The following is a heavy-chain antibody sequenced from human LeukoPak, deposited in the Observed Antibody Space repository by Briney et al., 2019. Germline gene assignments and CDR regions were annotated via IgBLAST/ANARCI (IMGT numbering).Heavy chain of an antibody. CDR3: AKDRGYYDSSGYYSVLDY. V-gene: IGHV3-23*01. CDR1: GFTFSSYG. Sequence: GGSLRLSCAASGFTFSSYGMHWVRQAPGKGLEWVSAISGSGGSTYYADSVKGRFTISRDNSKNTLYLQMNSLRAEDTAVYYCAKDRGYYDSSGYYSVLDYWGQGTLVTVSS. D-gene: IGHD3-22*01. CDR2: ISGSGGST. J-gene: IGHJ4*02.